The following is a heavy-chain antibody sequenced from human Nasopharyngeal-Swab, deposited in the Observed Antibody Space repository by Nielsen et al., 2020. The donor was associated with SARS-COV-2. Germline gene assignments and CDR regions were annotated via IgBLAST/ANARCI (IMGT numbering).Heavy chain of an antibody. CDR2: INHSGNT. CDR1: GGSFTSYY. D-gene: IGHD2-2*01. CDR3: ARGLSGVVPAPILGLGPFHSYYYMDV. V-gene: IGHV4-34*01. J-gene: IGHJ6*03. Sequence: SETLSLTCVVSGGSFTSYYWGWIRQPPGKGLEWIAEINHSGNTHYNPSLKSRVTMSVDTSKNQFSLRLSSVTAADTAVYYCARGLSGVVPAPILGLGPFHSYYYMDVWGKGTTVTVSS.